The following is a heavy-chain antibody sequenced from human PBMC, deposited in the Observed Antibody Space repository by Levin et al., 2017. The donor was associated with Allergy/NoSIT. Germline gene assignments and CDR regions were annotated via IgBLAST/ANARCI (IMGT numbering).Heavy chain of an antibody. CDR1: GGSISSSNW. CDR3: ARAVSGYERYFDL. D-gene: IGHD5-12*01. CDR2: IYHSGST. V-gene: IGHV4-4*02. J-gene: IGHJ2*01. Sequence: SETLSLTCAVSGGSISSSNWWSWVRQPPGKGLEWIGEIYHSGSTNYNPSLKSRVTISVDKSKNQFSLKLSSVTAADTAVYYCARAVSGYERYFDLWGRGTLVTVSS.